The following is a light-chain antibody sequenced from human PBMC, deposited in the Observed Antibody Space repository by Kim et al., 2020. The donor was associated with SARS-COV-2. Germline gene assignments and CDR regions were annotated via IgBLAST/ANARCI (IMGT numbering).Light chain of an antibody. J-gene: IGKJ5*01. CDR3: QQYNSPVT. Sequence: SASVGDRVTITCRASQGIRSWLAWYQQKPGKAPKLLIYKACTLESGVPSRFSGSGYGTEFTLTITSLQPDDFATYFCQQYNSPVTFGKGTRLEIK. CDR2: KAC. CDR1: QGIRSW. V-gene: IGKV1-5*03.